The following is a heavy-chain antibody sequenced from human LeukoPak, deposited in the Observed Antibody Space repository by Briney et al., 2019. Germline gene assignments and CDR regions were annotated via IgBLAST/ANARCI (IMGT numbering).Heavy chain of an antibody. Sequence: GGSLRLSCTTSGFNFRAYWMGWVRQAPGKGLEWVSYISSSSSTIYYADSVKGRFTISRDNAKNSLYLQMNSLRAEDTAVYYCARDGFLEWRDGAFDIWGQGTMVTVSS. CDR2: ISSSSSTI. CDR3: ARDGFLEWRDGAFDI. D-gene: IGHD3-3*01. CDR1: GFNFRAYW. V-gene: IGHV3-48*01. J-gene: IGHJ3*02.